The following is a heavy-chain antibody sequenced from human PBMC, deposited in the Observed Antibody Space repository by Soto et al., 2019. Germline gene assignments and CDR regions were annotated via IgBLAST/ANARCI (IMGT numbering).Heavy chain of an antibody. J-gene: IGHJ2*01. D-gene: IGHD5-18*01. V-gene: IGHV1-69*12. Sequence: QVQLVQSGAEVKKPGSSVKVSCKASGGTFSSYAISWVRQAPGQGLEWMGGIIPIFGTANYAQKFQGRVTMTADESTSTAYMERSSLRSEDTAVYYCARVKYSYGQTHWYFDLWGRGTLVTVSS. CDR1: GGTFSSYA. CDR2: IIPIFGTA. CDR3: ARVKYSYGQTHWYFDL.